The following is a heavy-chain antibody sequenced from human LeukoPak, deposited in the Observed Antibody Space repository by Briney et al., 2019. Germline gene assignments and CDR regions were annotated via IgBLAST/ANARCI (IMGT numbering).Heavy chain of an antibody. D-gene: IGHD1-26*01. CDR2: IYYSGST. CDR1: GGSISSYY. Sequence: PSETLSLTWTVSGGSISSYYWSWIRQPLGKGLEWIGYIYYSGSTNYNPSLKSRVTISVDTSKNQFSLKLSSVTAADTAVYYCARGKSIVGSTPFGYWGQGTLVTVSS. V-gene: IGHV4-59*01. J-gene: IGHJ4*02. CDR3: ARGKSIVGSTPFGY.